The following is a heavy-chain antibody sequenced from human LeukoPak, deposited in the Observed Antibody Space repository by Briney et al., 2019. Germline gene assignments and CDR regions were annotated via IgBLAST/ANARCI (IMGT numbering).Heavy chain of an antibody. CDR3: ARSLTERWLQSPFDY. D-gene: IGHD5-24*01. CDR2: ISSNGGST. V-gene: IGHV3-64*01. CDR1: GFTFSSYS. J-gene: IGHJ4*02. Sequence: PGGSLRLSCAASGFTFSSYSMHWVRQAPGKGLDYVSTISSNGGSTYYANSVKSRFTISRDNSKNTLYLQMGSLRAEDTAVYYCARSLTERWLQSPFDYWGQGTLVTVSS.